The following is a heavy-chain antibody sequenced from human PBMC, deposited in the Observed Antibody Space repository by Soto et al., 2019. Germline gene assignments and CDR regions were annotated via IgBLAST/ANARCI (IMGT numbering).Heavy chain of an antibody. J-gene: IGHJ4*02. V-gene: IGHV4-38-2*02. CDR3: PRDYHSFYDSSNLYSRTFDA. CDR2: IYHSGII. Sequence: SETLSLTCTVSGYSISSGYYWGWIRQPPGXGLEWVGSIYHSGIIYYNPSLKSRVTISVDTSKTQFSLELTSVTAADTAVYYCPRDYHSFYDSSNLYSRTFDAWGQGALVTVSS. CDR1: GYSISSGYY. D-gene: IGHD3-22*01.